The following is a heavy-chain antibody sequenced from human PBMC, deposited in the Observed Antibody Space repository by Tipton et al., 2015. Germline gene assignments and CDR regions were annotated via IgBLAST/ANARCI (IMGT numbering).Heavy chain of an antibody. D-gene: IGHD4-23*01. J-gene: IGHJ4*02. CDR3: ARDEVRYGGNSGYFDY. Sequence: TLSLTCAVYGGSFSTYYWSWIRQHPGKGLEWIGYIYSSGSTYYNPSLKSRLTISLDTSKNQFSLWLSSVTAADTAVYYCARDEVRYGGNSGYFDYWGQGTLVTVSS. CDR2: IYSSGST. CDR1: GGSFSTYY. V-gene: IGHV4-31*11.